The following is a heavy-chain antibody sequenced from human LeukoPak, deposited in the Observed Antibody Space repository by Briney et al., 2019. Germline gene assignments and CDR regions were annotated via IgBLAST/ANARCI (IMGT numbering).Heavy chain of an antibody. CDR1: GGSISSYY. V-gene: IGHV4-59*12. CDR2: IYYSGST. CDR3: ARDEDTQFDY. J-gene: IGHJ4*02. D-gene: IGHD2-15*01. Sequence: PSETLSLTCTVSGGSISSYYWSWIRQPPGKGLEWIGYIYYSGSTNYNPSLKSRVTMSVDTSKNQFSLKLSSVTAADTAVYYCARDEDTQFDYWGQGTLVTVSS.